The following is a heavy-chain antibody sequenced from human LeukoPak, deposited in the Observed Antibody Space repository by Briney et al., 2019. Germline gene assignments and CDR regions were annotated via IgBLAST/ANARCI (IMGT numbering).Heavy chain of an antibody. CDR1: GGSISSSSYY. J-gene: IGHJ4*02. V-gene: IGHV4-39*01. D-gene: IGHD3-9*01. Sequence: PSETLSLTCTVSGGSISSSSYYWGWIRQPPGKGLEWIGSIYYSGSTNYNPSLKSRVTISVDTSKNQFSLKLSSVTAADTAVYYCARHSGYFDWLNYYFDYWGQGTLVTVSS. CDR2: IYYSGST. CDR3: ARHSGYFDWLNYYFDY.